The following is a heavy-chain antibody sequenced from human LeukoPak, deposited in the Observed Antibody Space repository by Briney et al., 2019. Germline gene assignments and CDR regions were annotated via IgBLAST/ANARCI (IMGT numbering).Heavy chain of an antibody. CDR1: GFTFSNYA. CDR3: AKVNYDFWSGYYTGAVGGFDY. V-gene: IGHV3-23*01. Sequence: GGSLRLSCTASGFTFSNYAMSWVRQAPGRGLEWVSAIASSGGSTYYADSVKGQFTISRDNSKNTLYLQMNSLRAEDTAVYYCAKVNYDFWSGYYTGAVGGFDYWGQGTLVTVSS. D-gene: IGHD3-3*01. J-gene: IGHJ4*02. CDR2: IASSGGST.